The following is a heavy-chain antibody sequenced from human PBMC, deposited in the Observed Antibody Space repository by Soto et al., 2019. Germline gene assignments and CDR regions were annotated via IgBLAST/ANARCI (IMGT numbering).Heavy chain of an antibody. V-gene: IGHV3-74*01. J-gene: IGHJ4*02. CDR1: GFTFSSYW. Sequence: GGSLRLSCAASGFTFSSYWMHWVRQAPGKGLVWVSRINSDGSSTSYADSVKGRFTISRDNAKNTLYLQMNRLRAEDTAVYYCARGLVSITIFGVVTTPSDFWGQGTLVTVSS. CDR3: ARGLVSITIFGVVTTPSDF. CDR2: INSDGSST. D-gene: IGHD3-3*01.